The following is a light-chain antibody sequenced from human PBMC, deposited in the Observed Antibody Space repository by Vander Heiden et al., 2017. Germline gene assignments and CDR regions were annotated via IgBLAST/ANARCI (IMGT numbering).Light chain of an antibody. Sequence: EVVTTQSPATLSVSPGERATLSCSASQSVSSNLAWYQQKPGQAPRLLLYGASTRATGIPARFSGGGSGTEFTLTISSLQSEDFAVYYCQQYHNWPPYTFGQGTKLDLK. J-gene: IGKJ2*01. CDR1: QSVSSN. CDR3: QQYHNWPPYT. CDR2: GAS. V-gene: IGKV3-15*01.